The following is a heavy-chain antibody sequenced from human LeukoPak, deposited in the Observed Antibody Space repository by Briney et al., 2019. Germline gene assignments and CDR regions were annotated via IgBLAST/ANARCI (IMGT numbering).Heavy chain of an antibody. CDR3: ARDGGLQSHFDY. CDR2: IYHNGNS. Sequence: PSETLSLTCSVFGDSFNDYYWNWVRQPPGKGLQWIGYIYHNGNSNYNPSLKGRLTISVDTAKNQFSLKLTSVTAADTAVYYCARDGGLQSHFDYWGQGALVTVSS. CDR1: GDSFNDYY. V-gene: IGHV4-59*01. D-gene: IGHD5-24*01. J-gene: IGHJ4*02.